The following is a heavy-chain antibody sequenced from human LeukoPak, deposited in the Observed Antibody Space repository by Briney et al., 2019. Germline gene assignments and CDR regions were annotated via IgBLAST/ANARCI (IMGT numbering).Heavy chain of an antibody. CDR2: IYFTGST. CDR1: GGSISSDDYY. Sequence: SQTLSLTCTVSGGSISSDDYYWSWIRQPPGKGLEWIAYIYFTGSTYYNPSLKSRVTISVNTSKNQFSLRLSSVTAADTAVYYCARDDGTATIDYWGQGTLVTVSS. CDR3: ARDDGTATIDY. D-gene: IGHD5-24*01. V-gene: IGHV4-30-4*01. J-gene: IGHJ4*02.